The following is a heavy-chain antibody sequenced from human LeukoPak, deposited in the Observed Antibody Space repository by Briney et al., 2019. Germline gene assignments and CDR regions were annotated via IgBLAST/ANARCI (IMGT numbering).Heavy chain of an antibody. Sequence: SETLSLTCTVSGGSISSSSYYWGWIRRPPGKGLEWIGNIYYSGSTYYNPSLKSRVTISVDTSKNQFSLKLSSVTAADTAVYYCATIGGDGYTTFDYWGQGTLVTVSS. D-gene: IGHD5-24*01. CDR1: GGSISSSSYY. J-gene: IGHJ4*02. CDR3: ATIGGDGYTTFDY. V-gene: IGHV4-39*01. CDR2: IYYSGST.